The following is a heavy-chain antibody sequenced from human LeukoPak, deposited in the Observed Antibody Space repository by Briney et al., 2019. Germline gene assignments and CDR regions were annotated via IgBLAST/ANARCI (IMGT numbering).Heavy chain of an antibody. CDR1: GYTFIDYA. Sequence: ASVKVSCKASGYTFIDYAISWVRQAPGQGLEWMGWISGYNGNTKNTQKFQGRVTMTTDTSTSTAYMELRSLRSDDTALYYCARKTYCSGSYGRRKVDYWGQGTLVTGSS. D-gene: IGHD3-10*01. CDR3: ARKTYCSGSYGRRKVDY. V-gene: IGHV1-18*01. J-gene: IGHJ4*02. CDR2: ISGYNGNT.